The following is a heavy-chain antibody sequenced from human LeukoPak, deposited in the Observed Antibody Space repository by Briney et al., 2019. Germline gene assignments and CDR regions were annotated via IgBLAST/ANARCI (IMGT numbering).Heavy chain of an antibody. CDR1: GYTLTELS. Sequence: ASVKVSCEVSGYTLTELSMHWVRQAPGKGLEWMGGFDPEDGETIYAQRFQGRVTMTEDTSTDTAYMELSSLRSEDTAVYYCATDSGPRLSGRGYYYYGMDVWGQGTTVTVSS. D-gene: IGHD3-16*02. CDR3: ATDSGPRLSGRGYYYYGMDV. J-gene: IGHJ6*02. CDR2: FDPEDGET. V-gene: IGHV1-24*01.